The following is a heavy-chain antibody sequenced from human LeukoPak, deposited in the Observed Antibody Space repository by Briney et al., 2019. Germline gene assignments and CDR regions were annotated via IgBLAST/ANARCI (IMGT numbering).Heavy chain of an antibody. V-gene: IGHV3-49*04. CDR2: IRSKAYGGTT. CDR1: GFTLGDYA. D-gene: IGHD2-2*02. CDR3: TREAVGYCSSTSCYNGASLFYCYGMDV. J-gene: IGHJ6*02. Sequence: GGSLRLSCTASGFTLGDYAMSWVRQAPGKGLEWVGFIRSKAYGGTTEYAASVKGRFTISRDDSKSIAYLQMNSLKTEDTAVYYCTREAVGYCSSTSCYNGASLFYCYGMDVWGQGSTVTVSS.